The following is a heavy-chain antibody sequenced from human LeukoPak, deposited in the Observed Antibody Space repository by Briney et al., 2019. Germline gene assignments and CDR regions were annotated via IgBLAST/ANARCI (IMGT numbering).Heavy chain of an antibody. CDR1: RFTFRNYA. Sequence: GGSLRLSCAVSRFTFRNYAMHWVRQAPGKGLEWLAVISSDGTNKDYADSVKGRFSISRDNSKNTLYLQMNRLRADDTAVYYCARDRSQEFDPWGQGTLVTVSS. J-gene: IGHJ5*02. CDR3: ARDRSQEFDP. D-gene: IGHD3-10*01. V-gene: IGHV3-30*04. CDR2: ISSDGTNK.